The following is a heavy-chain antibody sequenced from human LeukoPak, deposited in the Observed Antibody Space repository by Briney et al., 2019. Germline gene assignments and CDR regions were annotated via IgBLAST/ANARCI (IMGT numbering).Heavy chain of an antibody. D-gene: IGHD2-2*01. CDR2: ISSSSSTI. V-gene: IGHV3-48*01. Sequence: GGSLRLSCAASGFTFSSYEMNWVRQAPGKGLEWVSYISSSSSTIYYADSVKGRFTISRDNAKNSLYLQMNSLRAEDTAVYYCAGEAIGRWFDPWGQGTLVTVSS. CDR3: AGEAIGRWFDP. J-gene: IGHJ5*02. CDR1: GFTFSSYE.